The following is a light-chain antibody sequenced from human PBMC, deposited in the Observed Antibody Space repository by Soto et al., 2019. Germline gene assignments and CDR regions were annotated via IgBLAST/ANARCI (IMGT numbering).Light chain of an antibody. CDR3: QQYGGSLLT. CDR1: QSVSSNY. V-gene: IGKV3-20*01. CDR2: GAS. Sequence: EIVLTQSPVTLSLSPGERATLSCRASQSVSSNYLAWYQQKPGQAPRLLIYGASSRATGIPDRFSASGCGTDFTLTINRLEPEDFAVYYCQQYGGSLLTVGGGAKVEIK. J-gene: IGKJ4*01.